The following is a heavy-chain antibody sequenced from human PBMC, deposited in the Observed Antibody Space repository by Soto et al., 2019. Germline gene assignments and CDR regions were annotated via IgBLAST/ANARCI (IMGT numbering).Heavy chain of an antibody. CDR3: ARGLSIAAADYYFDY. J-gene: IGHJ4*02. CDR1: GYTFTSYY. V-gene: IGHV1-46*01. CDR2: INPSGGST. Sequence: QVQLVQSGAEVKKPGASVKVSCKASGYTFTSYYMHWVRQAPGQGLEWMGIINPSGGSTSYAQKFQGGVTMTRDTSTSTVYMELSSLRSEDTAVYYCARGLSIAAADYYFDYWGQGTLVTVSS. D-gene: IGHD6-13*01.